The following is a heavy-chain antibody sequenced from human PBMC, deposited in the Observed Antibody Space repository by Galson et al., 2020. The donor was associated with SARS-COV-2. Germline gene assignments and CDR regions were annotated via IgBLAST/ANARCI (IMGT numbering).Heavy chain of an antibody. Sequence: ASETLSLTCSISGVSVSRYHWSWIRQSPGKGLEWVAYFYAPVTNNYNPSLMGRVTLSIDPSHNQLSLKLTSVTAADTAVYYCAPLCVGSPQGLRWWEQPDDQYCGLDVWGQGTTVTVSS. D-gene: IGHD3-16*01. CDR3: APLCVGSPQGLRWWEQPDDQYCGLDV. CDR2: FYAPVTN. CDR1: GVSVSRYH. J-gene: IGHJ6*02. V-gene: IGHV4-4*08.